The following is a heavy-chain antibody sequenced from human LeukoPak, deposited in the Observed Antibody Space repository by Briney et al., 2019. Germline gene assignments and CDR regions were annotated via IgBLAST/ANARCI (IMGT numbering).Heavy chain of an antibody. Sequence: QPGGSLRLSCAASGFTFSSYGMHWVRQAPGKGLEWVAVISYDGSNKYYADSVKGRFTISRDNSKNTLYLQMNSLRAEDTAVYYCAKCRGSSKSANYYYYMDVWGKGTTVTVSS. D-gene: IGHD4-11*01. CDR3: AKCRGSSKSANYYYYMDV. CDR2: ISYDGSNK. CDR1: GFTFSSYG. J-gene: IGHJ6*03. V-gene: IGHV3-30*18.